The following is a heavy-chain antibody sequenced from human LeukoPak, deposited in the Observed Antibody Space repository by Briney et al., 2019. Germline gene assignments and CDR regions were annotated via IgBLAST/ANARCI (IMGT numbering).Heavy chain of an antibody. CDR1: GYTFTSYG. J-gene: IGHJ4*02. Sequence: GASVKVSCKASGYTFTSYGISWVRQAPGQGLEWMGWISGYNGNTNYAQKLQGRVTMTTDTSTSTAYMELRSLRSDDMAVYYCARGDAYRSGGSCHSGNFDQWGQGTLVTVSS. CDR2: ISGYNGNT. V-gene: IGHV1-18*03. D-gene: IGHD2-15*01. CDR3: ARGDAYRSGGSCHSGNFDQ.